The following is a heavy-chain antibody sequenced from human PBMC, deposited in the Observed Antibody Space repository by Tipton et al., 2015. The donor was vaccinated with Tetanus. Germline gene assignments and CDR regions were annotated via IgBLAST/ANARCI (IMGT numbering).Heavy chain of an antibody. CDR3: GRRGKRPAAISNWFGP. CDR2: INPNSGGT. D-gene: IGHD2-2*01. J-gene: IGHJ5*02. CDR1: GYTFTGYY. V-gene: IGHV1-2*02. Sequence: QLVQSGAEVKKPGASVKVSCKASGYTFTGYYMHWVRQAPGQGLEWMGWINPNSGGTNYAQKFQDRVTMTRDGSMSTAYMELSRLRSGGTAVYYCGRRGKRPAAISNWFGPWGRGTLVPVSS.